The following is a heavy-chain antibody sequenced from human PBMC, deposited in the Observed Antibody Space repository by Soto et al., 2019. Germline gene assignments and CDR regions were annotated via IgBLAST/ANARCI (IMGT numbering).Heavy chain of an antibody. V-gene: IGHV4-59*08. D-gene: IGHD6-19*01. J-gene: IGHJ3*02. CDR1: GGSISSYY. CDR3: ARHVRRPGIAVAGVDAFEI. CDR2: IYYSGST. Sequence: PSETLSLTCTVSGGSISSYYWSWIRQPPGKGLEWIGYIYYSGSTNYNPSLKSRVTISVDTSKNQFSLKLSSVTAADTAVYYCARHVRRPGIAVAGVDAFEIWGQGSMVTVSS.